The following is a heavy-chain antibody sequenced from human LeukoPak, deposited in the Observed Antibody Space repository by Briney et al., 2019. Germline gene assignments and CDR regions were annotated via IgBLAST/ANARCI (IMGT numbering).Heavy chain of an antibody. J-gene: IGHJ6*04. CDR1: GGSVSSGSYY. V-gene: IGHV4-61*01. D-gene: IGHD3-10*01. CDR3: ARGSTYYYGSGSYYYYYGMDV. Sequence: SETLSLTCTVSGGSVSSGSYYWSWIRQPPGTGLEWIGYIYYSGSTNYNPSLKSRVTKSVDTSKNQFSLKLSSVTAADTAVYYCARGSTYYYGSGSYYYYYGMDVWGKGTTVTVSS. CDR2: IYYSGST.